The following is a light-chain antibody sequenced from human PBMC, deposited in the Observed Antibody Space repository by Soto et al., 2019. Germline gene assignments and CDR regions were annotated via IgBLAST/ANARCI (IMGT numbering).Light chain of an antibody. J-gene: IGLJ2*01. CDR3: AAWDDSLNGPVV. CDR2: SNN. Sequence: QSVLTQPPSASGTPGQRVTISCSGISSNIGSNTVNWYQKLPGTAPKLLIYSNNQRPSGVPDRFSGSKYGTSASLAISGLQSEDEADYYCAAWDDSLNGPVVLVGGTKVTVL. CDR1: SSNIGSNT. V-gene: IGLV1-44*01.